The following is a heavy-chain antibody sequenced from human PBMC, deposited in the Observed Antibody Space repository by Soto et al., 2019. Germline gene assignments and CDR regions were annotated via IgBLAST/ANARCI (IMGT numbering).Heavy chain of an antibody. Sequence: QVQLVESVGGVVQPGRSLRLSCAASGFTFSSYGMHWVRQAPGKGLEWVAVIWYDGSNKYYADSVKGRFTISRDNSKNTLYLQMNSLRAEDTAVYYCARDSSSGWYHFDYLGQGTLVTVSS. V-gene: IGHV3-33*01. D-gene: IGHD6-19*01. CDR3: ARDSSSGWYHFDY. CDR2: IWYDGSNK. J-gene: IGHJ4*02. CDR1: GFTFSSYG.